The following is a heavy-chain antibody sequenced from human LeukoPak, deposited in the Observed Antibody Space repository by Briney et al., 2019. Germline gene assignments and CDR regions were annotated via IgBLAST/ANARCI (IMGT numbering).Heavy chain of an antibody. D-gene: IGHD1-26*01. CDR2: SSSSSTTI. J-gene: IGHJ4*02. Sequence: GGSLRLSCAASGFTFSSYGMNWVRQAPGKGLEWVSYSSSSSTTIYYADSVKGRFTISRDNAKNSLYLQMNSLRAEDTAVYYCASGGNYGNYWGQGTLVTVSS. CDR3: ASGGNYGNY. V-gene: IGHV3-48*01. CDR1: GFTFSSYG.